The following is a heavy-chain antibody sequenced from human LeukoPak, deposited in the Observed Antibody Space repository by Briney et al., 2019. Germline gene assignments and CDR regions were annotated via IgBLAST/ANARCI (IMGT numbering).Heavy chain of an antibody. CDR3: AKAPGRIAARPFDY. Sequence: GGSLRLSCAASGFTFDDYAMHWVRQAPGKGLEWVSGISWNSGSIGYADSVKGRFTISRDNAKNSLYLQMNSLRAEDTALYYCAKAPGRIAARPFDYWGQGTLVTASS. J-gene: IGHJ4*02. V-gene: IGHV3-9*01. D-gene: IGHD6-6*01. CDR1: GFTFDDYA. CDR2: ISWNSGSI.